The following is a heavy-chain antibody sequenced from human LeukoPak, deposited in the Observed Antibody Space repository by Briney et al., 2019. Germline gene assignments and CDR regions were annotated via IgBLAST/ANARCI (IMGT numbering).Heavy chain of an antibody. Sequence: GGSLRLPCAASGFTSSSYGMHWVRQAPGKGLEWVAVISYDGSNKYYADSVKGRFTISRDNSKNTLYLQMNSLRAEDTAVYYCAKDGDYGDYSGRGFAFDIWGQGTMVTVSS. CDR1: GFTSSSYG. CDR3: AKDGDYGDYSGRGFAFDI. CDR2: ISYDGSNK. V-gene: IGHV3-30*18. D-gene: IGHD4-17*01. J-gene: IGHJ3*02.